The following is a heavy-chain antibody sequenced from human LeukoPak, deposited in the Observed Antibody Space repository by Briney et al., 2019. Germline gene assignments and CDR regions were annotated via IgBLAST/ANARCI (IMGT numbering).Heavy chain of an antibody. CDR1: GFTFSNYW. J-gene: IGHJ4*02. CDR2: IKTDGSDM. CDR3: VRDQTVFTILDY. Sequence: GGSLRLSCAAAGFTFSNYWMHWVRQAPGKGLGWVAAIKTDGSDMQYADSVKGRFAISRDNAKNTVYLQMNSLRDEDTAVYYCVRDQTVFTILDYWGQGTLVTVSS. V-gene: IGHV3-74*03. D-gene: IGHD4-17*01.